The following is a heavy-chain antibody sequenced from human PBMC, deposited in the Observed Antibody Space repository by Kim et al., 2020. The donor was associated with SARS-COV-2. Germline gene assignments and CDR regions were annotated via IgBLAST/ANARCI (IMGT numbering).Heavy chain of an antibody. J-gene: IGHJ6*02. CDR3: LRYFLVV. V-gene: IGHV3-7*01. CDR1: GFTFRNYL. D-gene: IGHD3-9*01. CDR2: IKDDGSEE. Sequence: GGSLRLSCVASGFTFRNYLMTWVRQAPGKGLEWVASIKDDGSEENYVDSAKGRFTIARDNAQNSLHLQMSYLRVEDTAVYYGLRYFLVVWGYVATVTVSS.